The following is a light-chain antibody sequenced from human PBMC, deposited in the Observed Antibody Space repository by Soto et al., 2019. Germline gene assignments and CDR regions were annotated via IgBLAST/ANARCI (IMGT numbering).Light chain of an antibody. CDR2: KAS. CDR1: QSISSW. Sequence: DIQMTQSPSTLSASVGDRVTITCRASQSISSWLAWYQQKPGKAPKLLIYKASSLESGVPSRFSGSGSGTEFTLTISSLQPDDFATYYCQHYNSYSGAFGQGTKVEIK. CDR3: QHYNSYSGA. J-gene: IGKJ1*01. V-gene: IGKV1-5*03.